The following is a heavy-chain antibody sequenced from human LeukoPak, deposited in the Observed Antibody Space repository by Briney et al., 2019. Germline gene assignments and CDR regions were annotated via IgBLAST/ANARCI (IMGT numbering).Heavy chain of an antibody. D-gene: IGHD3-3*01. CDR2: IRYDGSNK. Sequence: GGSLRLSCAASGFTFSTYGMHWVRQAPGKGLEWVAFIRYDGSNKDYADSVKGRFTISRDNSKNTLYLQMNSLRAEDTAVYYCAKDSTINYDFWNGSIDYWGQGTLVTVSS. CDR3: AKDSTINYDFWNGSIDY. V-gene: IGHV3-30*02. CDR1: GFTFSTYG. J-gene: IGHJ4*02.